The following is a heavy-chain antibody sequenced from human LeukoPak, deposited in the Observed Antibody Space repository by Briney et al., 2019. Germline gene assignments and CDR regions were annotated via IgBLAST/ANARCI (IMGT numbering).Heavy chain of an antibody. CDR3: AREFGVEPSCAFDI. J-gene: IGHJ3*02. Sequence: SETLSLTCAVSGYSISSGYYWGWIRQPPGKGLEWIGSIYHSGSTYYNPSLKSRVTISVDTSKNQFSLKLSSVTAADTAVYYCAREFGVEPSCAFDIWGQGTMVTVSS. CDR2: IYHSGST. V-gene: IGHV4-38-2*02. D-gene: IGHD1-14*01. CDR1: GYSISSGYY.